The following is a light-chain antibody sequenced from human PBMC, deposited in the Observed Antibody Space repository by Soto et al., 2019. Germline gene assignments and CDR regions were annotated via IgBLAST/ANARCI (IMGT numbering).Light chain of an antibody. CDR2: AAS. Sequence: IQMTQSPSSRSASVGDRVTITCRASQSISIWLAWYQQKPGKAPKLLIYAASSLESGVPSRFIGSGSGTEFTLTIRSMQPDDVATYYCHHYNTHSTFCQGTKVDIK. CDR3: HHYNTHST. CDR1: QSISIW. V-gene: IGKV1-5*03. J-gene: IGKJ1*01.